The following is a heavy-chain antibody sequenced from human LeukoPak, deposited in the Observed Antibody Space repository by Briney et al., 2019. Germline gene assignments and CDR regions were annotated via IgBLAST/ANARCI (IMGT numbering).Heavy chain of an antibody. Sequence: ASVKVSCKASGYTFTSYYMHWVRQAPGQGLEWMGIINPIGGSTSYAPRFLGRVTMTRDMSTSTVYMELSSLRSEDTAVYYCARVICSGGSCHLDYWGQGTLVTVSS. CDR2: INPIGGST. J-gene: IGHJ4*02. CDR3: ARVICSGGSCHLDY. D-gene: IGHD2-15*01. CDR1: GYTFTSYY. V-gene: IGHV1-46*01.